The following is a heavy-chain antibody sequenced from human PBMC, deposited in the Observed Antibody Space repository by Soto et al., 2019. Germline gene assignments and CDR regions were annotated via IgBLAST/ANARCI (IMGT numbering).Heavy chain of an antibody. CDR2: IVVGSGNT. V-gene: IGHV1-58*01. Sequence: SVKVSCKASGFTFTSSAVQWVRQARGQRLEWIGWIVVGSGNTNYAQKFQERVTITRDMSTSTAYMELSSLRSEDTAVYYCAAGDDYSNYYFFYGMDVWGHVNTV. CDR1: GFTFTSSA. CDR3: AAGDDYSNYYFFYGMDV. J-gene: IGHJ6*02. D-gene: IGHD4-4*01.